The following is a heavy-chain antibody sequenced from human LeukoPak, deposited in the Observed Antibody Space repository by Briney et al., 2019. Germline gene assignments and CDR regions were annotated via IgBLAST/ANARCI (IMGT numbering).Heavy chain of an antibody. CDR1: GFTFSNYW. Sequence: GGSLRLSCAASGFTFSNYWMSWVRQAPGKGLEWVANIKQNGSEKYYVDSVKGRFTVSRDNAKNSLYLQMNSLRAEDTAVYYCARSTSHTVGYWGQGTLVTVSS. V-gene: IGHV3-7*01. CDR3: ARSTSHTVGY. D-gene: IGHD4-17*01. J-gene: IGHJ4*02. CDR2: IKQNGSEK.